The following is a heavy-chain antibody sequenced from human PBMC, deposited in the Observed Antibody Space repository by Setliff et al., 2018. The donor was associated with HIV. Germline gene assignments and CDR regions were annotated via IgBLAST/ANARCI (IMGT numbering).Heavy chain of an antibody. CDR2: IKWNGGST. Sequence: WIRQPPGKGLEWVSDIKWNGGSTGYADSVKGRFTISRDNAKNSLSLQMNSLRVEDTAVYYCADPPSGYWGQGTLVTVSS. J-gene: IGHJ4*02. D-gene: IGHD3-10*01. V-gene: IGHV3-20*03. CDR3: ADPPSGY.